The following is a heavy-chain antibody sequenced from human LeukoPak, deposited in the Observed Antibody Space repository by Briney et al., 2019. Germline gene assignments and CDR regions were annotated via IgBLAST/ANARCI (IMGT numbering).Heavy chain of an antibody. D-gene: IGHD5/OR15-5a*01. Sequence: SETLSLTCTVSGGSISSYYWSWIRQPPGKGLEWIGYIYYSGSTNYNPSLKSRVTISVDTSKNQFSLKLSPVTAADTAVYYCARGSTIYYYHGMDVWGQGTTVTVSS. CDR2: IYYSGST. CDR3: ARGSTIYYYHGMDV. V-gene: IGHV4-59*01. J-gene: IGHJ6*02. CDR1: GGSISSYY.